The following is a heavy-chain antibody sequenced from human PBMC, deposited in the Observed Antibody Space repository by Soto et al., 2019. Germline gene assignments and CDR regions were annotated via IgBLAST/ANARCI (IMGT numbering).Heavy chain of an antibody. CDR2: ISGNGGST. D-gene: IGHD5-18*01. CDR1: GFTFSSYA. Sequence: SLRLSCSASGFTFSSYAMHWVRQAPGKGLEYVSAISGNGGSTYYADSVKGRFTISRDNSKNTLYLQMSSLRAEDTAVYYCVKVENRWIQLWLTRGDAFDIWGQGTMVTVSS. CDR3: VKVENRWIQLWLTRGDAFDI. V-gene: IGHV3-64D*06. J-gene: IGHJ3*02.